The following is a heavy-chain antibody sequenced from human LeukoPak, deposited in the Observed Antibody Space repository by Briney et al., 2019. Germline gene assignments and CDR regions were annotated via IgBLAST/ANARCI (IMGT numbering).Heavy chain of an antibody. CDR2: INQDGSDK. CDR1: GFTFSTYW. V-gene: IGHV3-7*01. Sequence: GGSLRLSCAASGFTFSTYWMPWIRQAPGKGLEWVATINQDGSDKYYVDSVKGRFTISRDNAENSLYLQMNSLRADDTAVYYCARYSISFAWLDPWGQGTLVTVSS. J-gene: IGHJ5*02. CDR3: ARYSISFAWLDP. D-gene: IGHD6-6*01.